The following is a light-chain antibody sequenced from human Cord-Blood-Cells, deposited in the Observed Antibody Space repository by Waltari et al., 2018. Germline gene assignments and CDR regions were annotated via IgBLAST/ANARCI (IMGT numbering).Light chain of an antibody. Sequence: QSALTQPPSASGSPGPSVTISCTGTSRDGGGYNYVSWYPQHPGKAPKLMIYEVSKRPSGVPDRFSGSKSGNTASLTVSGLQAEDEADYYCSSYAGSNNWVFGGGTKLTVL. CDR2: EVS. V-gene: IGLV2-8*01. CDR1: SRDGGGYNY. J-gene: IGLJ3*02. CDR3: SSYAGSNNWV.